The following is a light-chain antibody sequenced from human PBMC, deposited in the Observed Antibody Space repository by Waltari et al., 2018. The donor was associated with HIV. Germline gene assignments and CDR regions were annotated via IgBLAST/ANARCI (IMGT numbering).Light chain of an antibody. J-gene: IGLJ2*01. CDR1: SSDAGGYNY. V-gene: IGLV2-8*01. Sequence: QSALTQPPSASGSPGQSVTISCTGTSSDAGGYNYVSWYQQHPGKAPKLMIYEITQRPSGVPDRFSGSKSGNTASLTVSGLQAEDEADYYCSSYAGSNIVTFGGGTKLTVL. CDR3: SSYAGSNIVT. CDR2: EIT.